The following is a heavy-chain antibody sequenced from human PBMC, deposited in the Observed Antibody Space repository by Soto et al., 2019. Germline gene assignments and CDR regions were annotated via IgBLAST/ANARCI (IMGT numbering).Heavy chain of an antibody. CDR2: IGGSGGIT. CDR3: AKRSGGYSYFDY. Sequence: EVQLLESGGGLVQPGGSLRLSCVASGFTFGSYAMSWVRQAPGKGLEWVSGIGGSGGITYYTNSVKGRFTISRDNSKSTLYLQMDSLRAEDTAVYYCAKRSGGYSYFDYWGQGTLVTVSS. V-gene: IGHV3-23*01. D-gene: IGHD1-26*01. CDR1: GFTFGSYA. J-gene: IGHJ4*02.